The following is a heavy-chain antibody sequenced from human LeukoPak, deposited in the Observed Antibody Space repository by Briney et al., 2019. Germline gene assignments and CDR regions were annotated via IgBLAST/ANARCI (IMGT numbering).Heavy chain of an antibody. J-gene: IGHJ4*02. CDR2: LSSSGSAF. CDR1: GFTFRSYE. CDR3: ARVHHSSSWGTDDC. D-gene: IGHD6-13*01. Sequence: GGSLRLSCEDSGFTFRSYEMNWVRQAPGKGLEWIAYLSSSGSAFSYADSVKGRFTISRDNAQNSLYLQMNSLRAEDTAVYYCARVHHSSSWGTDDCWGQGTLVTVSS. V-gene: IGHV3-48*03.